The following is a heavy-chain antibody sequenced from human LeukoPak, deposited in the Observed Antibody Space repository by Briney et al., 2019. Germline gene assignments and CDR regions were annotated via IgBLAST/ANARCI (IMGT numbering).Heavy chain of an antibody. J-gene: IGHJ4*02. CDR2: MYLGDFDT. V-gene: IGHV5-51*01. CDR1: GYSFSSHW. Sequence: GESLKISCKGSGYSFSSHWIGWVRHMPGKGLEWMGIMYLGDFDTRYSPSFQGQVTISADKSISTAYLQWNSLKASDTAMYYCARHSPNTGGWAFDYWGQGTLVTVST. D-gene: IGHD6-19*01. CDR3: ARHSPNTGGWAFDY.